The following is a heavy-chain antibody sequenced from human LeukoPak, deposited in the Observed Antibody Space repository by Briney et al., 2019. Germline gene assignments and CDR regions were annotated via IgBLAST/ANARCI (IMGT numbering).Heavy chain of an antibody. CDR1: GYTFTSYD. J-gene: IGHJ4*02. V-gene: IGHV1-8*03. CDR3: ATYYYDSSGYYYDY. D-gene: IGHD3-22*01. CDR2: MNPNSGNT. Sequence: ASVKVSCKASGYTFTSYDINWVRQATGQGLEWMGWMNPNSGNTGYAQKFQGRVTITRNTSISTAYMELSSLRSEDTAVYYCATYYYDSSGYYYDYWGQGTLVTVSS.